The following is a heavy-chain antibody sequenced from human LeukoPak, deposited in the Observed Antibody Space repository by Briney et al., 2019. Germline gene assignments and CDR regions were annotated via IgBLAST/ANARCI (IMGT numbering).Heavy chain of an antibody. CDR1: GFTVSSNY. J-gene: IGHJ4*02. CDR2: IYSGGST. D-gene: IGHD3-9*01. CDR3: ARGDILTGYDHYFDY. Sequence: PGGSLRLSCAASGFTVSSNYMSWVRQAPGKGLEWVSVIYSGGSTYYADSVKGRFTISRDNSKNTLYLQMNSLRAEGTAVYYCARGDILTGYDHYFDYWGQGTLVTVSS. V-gene: IGHV3-66*01.